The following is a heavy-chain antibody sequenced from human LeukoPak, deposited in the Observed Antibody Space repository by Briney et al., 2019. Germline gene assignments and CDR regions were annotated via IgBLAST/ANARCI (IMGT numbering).Heavy chain of an antibody. Sequence: GGSLRLSCAASGFSFSEHAMTWVRQTPTKGLEWVSSLTAGGDNILYADFVKGRFTISRDNSKNTLYLQMNSLRAEDTAVYYCAKDSYYDFWSGQYYFDYWGQGTLVTVSS. V-gene: IGHV3-23*01. D-gene: IGHD3-3*01. CDR2: LTAGGDNI. CDR3: AKDSYYDFWSGQYYFDY. CDR1: GFSFSEHA. J-gene: IGHJ4*02.